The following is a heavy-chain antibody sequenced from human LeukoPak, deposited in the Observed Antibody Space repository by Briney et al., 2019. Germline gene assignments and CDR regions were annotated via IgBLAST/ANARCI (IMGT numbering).Heavy chain of an antibody. V-gene: IGHV3-7*01. CDR2: IKQDGSEK. D-gene: IGHD6-19*01. J-gene: IGHJ4*02. CDR1: GFTFTSYW. CDR3: GRSRIAVPGADY. Sequence: GGSLRLSCAASGFTFTSYWMTWVRQAPGKGLEWVANIKQDGSEKYYVDSVKGRFTISRDNAKNSLYLQMNSLRAEDTAVYYCGRSRIAVPGADYWGQGTLVTVSS.